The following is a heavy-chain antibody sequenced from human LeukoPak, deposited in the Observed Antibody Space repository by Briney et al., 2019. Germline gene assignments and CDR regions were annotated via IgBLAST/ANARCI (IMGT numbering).Heavy chain of an antibody. CDR3: ASCSGFYYDSSGYYPLCYFDY. V-gene: IGHV1-2*02. Sequence: ASVTVSCKASGYTFTGYYMHWVRQAPGQGLEWMGWINPNSGGTNYAQKFQGRVPMTRDTSISTAYMELSRLRSDDTAVYYCASCSGFYYDSSGYYPLCYFDYWGQGTLVTVSS. CDR1: GYTFTGYY. CDR2: INPNSGGT. D-gene: IGHD3-22*01. J-gene: IGHJ4*02.